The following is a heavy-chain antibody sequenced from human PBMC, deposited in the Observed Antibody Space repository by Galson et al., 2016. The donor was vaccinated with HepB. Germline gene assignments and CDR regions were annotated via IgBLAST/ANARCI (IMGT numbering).Heavy chain of an antibody. J-gene: IGHJ4*02. D-gene: IGHD2-8*02. CDR2: ITSGSGGST. CDR1: GFTFSNYA. Sequence: CAASGFTFSNYAMSWVRQAPGMGLEWVSGITSGSGGSTYYAGSVKGRFTISRDNSKNTLHLQMNSLRAEDTAVYSCAKHGVTGGWGSIDYWGQGTLVTASS. CDR3: AKHGVTGGWGSIDY. V-gene: IGHV3-23*01.